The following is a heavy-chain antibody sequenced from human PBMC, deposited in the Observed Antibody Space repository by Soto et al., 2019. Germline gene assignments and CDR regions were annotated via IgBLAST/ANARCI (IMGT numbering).Heavy chain of an antibody. D-gene: IGHD5-12*01. J-gene: IGHJ4*02. Sequence: GGSLRLSCAASGFTFSSYDMTWVRQAPGKGLEWVSAISGDGSRTYYADSVKGRFTISRDNSKNTLYLQMNTLRAEDTAVYYCAKDLVRGRWLQFDYWGQGILVTVSS. CDR1: GFTFSSYD. V-gene: IGHV3-23*01. CDR3: AKDLVRGRWLQFDY. CDR2: ISGDGSRT.